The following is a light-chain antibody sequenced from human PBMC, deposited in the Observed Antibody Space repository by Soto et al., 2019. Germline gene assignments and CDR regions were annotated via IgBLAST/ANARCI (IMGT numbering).Light chain of an antibody. Sequence: IEMTQFPPTLSVSPGERATLSCRASQSVSSHLAWYQQRPGQAPRLLIYDASTRDTGIPARFSASGSGTEFTLTISSLQSEDYAVYYCQQYHNWPPEGSFGQGTKVDIK. CDR3: QQYHNWPPEGS. CDR1: QSVSSH. V-gene: IGKV3-15*01. CDR2: DAS. J-gene: IGKJ1*01.